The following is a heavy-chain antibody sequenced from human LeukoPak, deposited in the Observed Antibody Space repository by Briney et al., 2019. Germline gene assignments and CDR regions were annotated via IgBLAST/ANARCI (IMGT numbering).Heavy chain of an antibody. J-gene: IGHJ1*01. CDR3: ARGGPYYYDSDEH. Sequence: GGSLRLSCAASGFIFSAYSMNWVRQAPGKGLEWVSYISTRSTTIHYADSVKGRFTISRDNAKNSLYLQMNSLRAEDTAVYYCARGGPYYYDSDEHWGQGTLVTVSS. CDR2: ISTRSTTI. CDR1: GFIFSAYS. V-gene: IGHV3-48*04. D-gene: IGHD3-22*01.